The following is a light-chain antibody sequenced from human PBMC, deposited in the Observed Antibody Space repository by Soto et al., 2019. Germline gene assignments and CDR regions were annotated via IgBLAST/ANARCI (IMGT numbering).Light chain of an antibody. CDR2: KAS. CDR3: QQYNSFPT. CDR1: QSISSW. J-gene: IGKJ1*01. V-gene: IGKV1-5*03. Sequence: DIQMTQSPSTLSASVGDRVTITCRASQSISSWLAWYQQKPGKAPKLLIYKASSLESEVPSRFSGSGSGTEFTLTISSLQPDDFATYYCQQYNSFPTFGQGTEVEIK.